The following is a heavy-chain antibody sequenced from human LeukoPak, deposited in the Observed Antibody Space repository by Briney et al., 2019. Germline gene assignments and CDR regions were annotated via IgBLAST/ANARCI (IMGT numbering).Heavy chain of an antibody. CDR2: IYYSGST. V-gene: IGHV4-59*01. D-gene: IGHD3-22*01. J-gene: IGHJ4*02. CDR1: GGSISSYY. Sequence: SETLSLTCTVSGGSISSYYWSWIRQPPGKGLEWIGYIYYSGSTNYNPSLKSRVTISVDTSKYQFSLKLSSVTAADTAVYYCAREKYYDSSGTIWGQGTLVTVSS. CDR3: AREKYYDSSGTI.